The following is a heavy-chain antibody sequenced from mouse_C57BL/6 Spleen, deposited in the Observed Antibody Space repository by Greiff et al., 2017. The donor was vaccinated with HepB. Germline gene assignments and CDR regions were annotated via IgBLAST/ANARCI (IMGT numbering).Heavy chain of an antibody. CDR2: ISSGGDYI. CDR1: GFTFSSYA. CDR3: TRDRTGPFAY. J-gene: IGHJ3*01. D-gene: IGHD4-1*01. Sequence: DVHLVESGEGLVKPGGSLKLSCAASGFTFSSYAMSWVRQTPEKRLEWVAYISSGGDYIYYADTVKGRFTISRDNARNTLYLQMSSLKSEDTAMYYCTRDRTGPFAYWGQGTLVTVSA. V-gene: IGHV5-9-1*02.